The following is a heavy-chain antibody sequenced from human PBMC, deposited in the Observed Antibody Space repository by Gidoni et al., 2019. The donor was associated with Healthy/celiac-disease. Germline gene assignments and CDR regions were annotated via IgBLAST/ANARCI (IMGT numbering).Heavy chain of an antibody. J-gene: IGHJ4*02. Sequence: QVQLQQWGAGLLKPSETLSLTCAVSGGSFSGYYWRWIRQPPGKGLEWIGEINHSGSTNYNPSLKSRVTISVDTSKNQFSLKLSSVTAADTAVYYCARRVAAPFFRVVVAAYFDYWGQGTLVTVSS. CDR3: ARRVAAPFFRVVVAAYFDY. D-gene: IGHD2-15*01. CDR1: GGSFSGYY. CDR2: INHSGST. V-gene: IGHV4-34*01.